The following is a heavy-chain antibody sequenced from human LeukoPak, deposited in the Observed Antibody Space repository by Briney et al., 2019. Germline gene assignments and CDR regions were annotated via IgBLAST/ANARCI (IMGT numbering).Heavy chain of an antibody. CDR2: IYSGGST. CDR3: AKDIRRGSGTHYYYYGMDV. J-gene: IGHJ6*02. CDR1: GFTVSSNY. V-gene: IGHV3-53*01. D-gene: IGHD3-10*01. Sequence: GGSLRLSCAASGFTVSSNYMSWVRQAPGKGLEWVSVIYSGGSTYYADSVKGRFTISRDNSKNTLYLQMNSLRAEDTAVYYCAKDIRRGSGTHYYYYGMDVWGQGTAVTVSS.